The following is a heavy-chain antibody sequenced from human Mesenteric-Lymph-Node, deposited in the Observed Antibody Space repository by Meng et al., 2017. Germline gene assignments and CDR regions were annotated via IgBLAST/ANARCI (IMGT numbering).Heavy chain of an antibody. Sequence: ASVKVSCKASGGTFSSYAISWVRQAPGQGLEWMGWINTNNGNPTYAQGFTGSYVFSLDTSVRTAYLQISSLKTADTAMYYCAGHSFFGDYRLLDSWGRGSLVTVSS. D-gene: IGHD4-17*01. V-gene: IGHV7-4-1*02. CDR3: AGHSFFGDYRLLDS. J-gene: IGHJ4*02. CDR1: GGTFSSYA. CDR2: INTNNGNP.